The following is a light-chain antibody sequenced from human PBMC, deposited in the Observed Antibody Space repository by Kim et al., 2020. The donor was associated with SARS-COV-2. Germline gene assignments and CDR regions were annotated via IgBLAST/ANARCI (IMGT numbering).Light chain of an antibody. J-gene: IGLJ1*01. Sequence: GQSVTISCTGTSSDVGDYNYVSWYQQHPGKAPKLRIYDVSKRPSGVPDRFSGSKSGNTASLTISGLQAEDEADYYCCSYAGSYTYVFGTGTKVTVL. CDR1: SSDVGDYNY. CDR2: DVS. CDR3: CSYAGSYTYV. V-gene: IGLV2-11*03.